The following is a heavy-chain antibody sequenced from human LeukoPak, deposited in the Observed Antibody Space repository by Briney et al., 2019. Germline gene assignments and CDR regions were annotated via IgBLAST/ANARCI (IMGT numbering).Heavy chain of an antibody. J-gene: IGHJ4*02. D-gene: IGHD3-9*01. Sequence: GGSLKLSCAASGFTFSGSPMHWVRQASGKGLEWVGRIRTKATSYDAAYAASVKGRFTISRDDSKNTAYLQMNSLRTEDTALYYCAAGNDILTPFYGWGQGTLVTVSS. CDR3: AAGNDILTPFYG. CDR2: IRTKATSYDA. V-gene: IGHV3-73*01. CDR1: GFTFSGSP.